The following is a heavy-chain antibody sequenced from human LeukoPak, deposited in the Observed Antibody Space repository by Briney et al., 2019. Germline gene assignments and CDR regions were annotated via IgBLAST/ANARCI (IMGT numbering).Heavy chain of an antibody. CDR3: ASSPYYYDSSGYYYYGMDV. J-gene: IGHJ6*02. Sequence: PSETLSLTCTVSGGSISSYYWSWIRQPPGKGLEWIGYIYYSGSTNYNPSLKSRVTISVDTSKNQFSLKLSSVTAADTAVYYCASSPYYYDSSGYYYYGMDVWGQGTTVTVSS. V-gene: IGHV4-59*08. CDR1: GGSISSYY. CDR2: IYYSGST. D-gene: IGHD3-22*01.